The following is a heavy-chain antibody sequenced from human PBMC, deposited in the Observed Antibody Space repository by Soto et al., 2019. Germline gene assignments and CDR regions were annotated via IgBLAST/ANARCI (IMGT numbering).Heavy chain of an antibody. CDR3: ASCGSSCGEFDY. CDR2: VYTSGST. V-gene: IGHV4-4*07. CDR1: GGSISSYY. J-gene: IGHJ4*02. Sequence: SETLSLTCTVSGGSISSYYWSWIRQPAGKGLEWIGRVYTSGSTNYNPSLKSRVTMSVDTSKNQFSLKLSSVTAADTAVYYCASCGSSCGEFDYWGQGTLVTVSS. D-gene: IGHD6-13*01.